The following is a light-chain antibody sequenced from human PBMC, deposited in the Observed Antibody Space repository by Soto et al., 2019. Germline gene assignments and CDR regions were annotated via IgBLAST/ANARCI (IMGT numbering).Light chain of an antibody. CDR3: QHYGSSWT. J-gene: IGKJ1*01. CDR1: QSVSSSY. Sequence: EIVLTQSPGTLSLSPVERATLSCRASQSVSSSYLAWYQQKPGQAPRLLIYGASSRATGIPDRFSGSGSGTDFTLTISRLEPEDFAVYYCQHYGSSWTFGQGTKV. CDR2: GAS. V-gene: IGKV3-20*01.